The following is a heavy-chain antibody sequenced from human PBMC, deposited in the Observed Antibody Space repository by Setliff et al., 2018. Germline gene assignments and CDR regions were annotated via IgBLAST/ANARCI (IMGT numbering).Heavy chain of an antibody. V-gene: IGHV2-70*04. D-gene: IGHD6-25*01. CDR1: GFSLNTSGMR. Sequence: SGPTLVNPTQTLTLTCTFSGFSLNTSGMRVSWIRQPPGKALEWLARIDWDDDKFYSTSLKTRLTISKDTSKKQVVLTMTNMDPVDTATYYCARISASGSHFDYWGPGTLVTVSS. CDR3: ARISASGSHFDY. CDR2: IDWDDDK. J-gene: IGHJ4*02.